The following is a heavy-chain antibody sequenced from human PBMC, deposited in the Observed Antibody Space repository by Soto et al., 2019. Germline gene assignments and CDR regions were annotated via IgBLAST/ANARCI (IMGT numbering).Heavy chain of an antibody. V-gene: IGHV3-30-3*01. CDR1: GFTLSSYA. CDR2: ISYDGSNK. J-gene: IGHJ4*02. CDR3: ARDATMWIQLWFAWWSDY. D-gene: IGHD5-18*01. Sequence: GGSLRLSCAASGFTLSSYAMPWVRQAPGKGLEWVAVISYDGSNKYYADSVKGRFTISRDNSKNTLYLQMNSLRAEDTAVYYCARDATMWIQLWFAWWSDYWGPGTLVTVSS.